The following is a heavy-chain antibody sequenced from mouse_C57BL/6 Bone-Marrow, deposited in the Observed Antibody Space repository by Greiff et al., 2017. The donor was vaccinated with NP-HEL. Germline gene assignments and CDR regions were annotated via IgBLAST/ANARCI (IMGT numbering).Heavy chain of an antibody. Sequence: EVKVEESGAELVRPGASVKLSCTASGFNIKDDYMHWVKQRPEQGLEWIGWIDPENGDTEYASKFQGKATITADTSSNTAYLQLSSLTSEDTAVYYCTTDGSRGYWGQGTTLTVSS. CDR1: GFNIKDDY. CDR2: IDPENGDT. D-gene: IGHD1-1*01. J-gene: IGHJ2*01. V-gene: IGHV14-4*01. CDR3: TTDGSRGY.